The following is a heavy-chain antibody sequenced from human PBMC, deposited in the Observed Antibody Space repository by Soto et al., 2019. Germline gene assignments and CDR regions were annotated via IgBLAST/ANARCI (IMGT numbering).Heavy chain of an antibody. V-gene: IGHV3-53*04. CDR1: GFTVSSNY. D-gene: IGHD3-10*01. CDR3: LRDVMVPGVMMIDY. Sequence: EVQLVESGGGLVQPGGSLRLSCAASGFTVSSNYMSWVRQAPGKGLEWVSVIYSGGSTYYADSVKGRFTISRHNSKNTLYLQMNSLRAEDTGVYYCLRDVMVPGVMMIDYWGQGTLVTVSS. CDR2: IYSGGST. J-gene: IGHJ4*02.